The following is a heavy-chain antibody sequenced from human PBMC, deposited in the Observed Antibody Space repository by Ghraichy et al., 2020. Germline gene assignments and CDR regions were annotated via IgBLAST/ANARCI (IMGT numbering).Heavy chain of an antibody. CDR1: EYSFTAYP. D-gene: IGHD3-10*01. CDR2: IQTANGKP. Sequence: ASVKVSCKTSEYSFTAYPIHWVRQAPGQGLKWMGWIQTANGKPKYSQRFQDRITITRDTSARTVYMELSSLRSQDTAVYYCARGTTMVQGASDWGQGTQVTVSS. CDR3: ARGTTMVQGASD. V-gene: IGHV1-3*04. J-gene: IGHJ4*02.